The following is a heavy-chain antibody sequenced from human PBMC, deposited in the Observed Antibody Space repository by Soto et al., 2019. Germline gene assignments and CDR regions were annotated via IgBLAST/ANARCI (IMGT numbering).Heavy chain of an antibody. Sequence: GGSLRLSCAASGFTFSSYGMHWVRQAPGKGLEWVAVIWYDGSNKYYADSVKGRFTISRDNSKNTLYLQMNSLRAEDTAVYYCARDGKATETTVEKYAKRKYYYYYYGMDVWGQGTTVTVSS. V-gene: IGHV3-33*01. CDR1: GFTFSSYG. D-gene: IGHD4-4*01. CDR2: IWYDGSNK. J-gene: IGHJ6*02. CDR3: ARDGKATETTVEKYAKRKYYYYYYGMDV.